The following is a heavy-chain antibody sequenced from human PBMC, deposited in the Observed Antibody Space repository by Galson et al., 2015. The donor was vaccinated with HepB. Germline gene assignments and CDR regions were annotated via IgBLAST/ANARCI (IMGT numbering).Heavy chain of an antibody. CDR3: ASLNYYGSGSYPADGYWFDP. V-gene: IGHV5-51*01. J-gene: IGHJ5*02. D-gene: IGHD3-10*01. CDR2: IYPGDSDT. Sequence: QSGAEVKKPGESLKISCKGSGYSFTSYWIGWVRQMPGKGLEWMGIIYPGDSDTRYSPSFQGQVTISADKSISTAYLQWSSLKASDTAMYYCASLNYYGSGSYPADGYWFDPWGQGTLVTVSS. CDR1: GYSFTSYW.